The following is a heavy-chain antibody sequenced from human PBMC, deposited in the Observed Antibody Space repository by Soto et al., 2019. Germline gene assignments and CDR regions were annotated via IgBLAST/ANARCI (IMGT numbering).Heavy chain of an antibody. V-gene: IGHV4-39*01. CDR3: ARHATLVVPADNYGMDV. CDR1: GGSISSSSYY. Sequence: QLQLQESGPGLVKPSETLSLTCTVSGGSISSSSYYWGWIRQPPGKGLEWIGSIYYSGSTYYNPSLKSRVTISVDTSKNQFSLKLSSVTAADTAVYYCARHATLVVPADNYGMDVWGQGTTVTVSS. D-gene: IGHD2-2*01. J-gene: IGHJ6*02. CDR2: IYYSGST.